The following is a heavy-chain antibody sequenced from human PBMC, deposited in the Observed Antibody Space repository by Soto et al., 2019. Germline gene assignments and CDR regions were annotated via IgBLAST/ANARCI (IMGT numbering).Heavy chain of an antibody. CDR2: IYTTGST. J-gene: IGHJ6*02. CDR1: GFIVSSSF. CDR3: TRDPITTLGYCMDV. Sequence: EVQLVETGGGLIQPGGSLRLYCAASGFIVSSSFMSWVRQAPGKGLEWVSVIYTTGSTYYGESVKGRFTISRDDSRNTVYLQMNSLSDEDTAVYYCTRDPITTLGYCMDVWGQGTTVTVSS. D-gene: IGHD3-3*01. V-gene: IGHV3-53*02.